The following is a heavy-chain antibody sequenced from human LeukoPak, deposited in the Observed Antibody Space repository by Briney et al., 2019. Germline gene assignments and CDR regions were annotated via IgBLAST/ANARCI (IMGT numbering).Heavy chain of an antibody. V-gene: IGHV3-21*01. D-gene: IGHD3-9*01. CDR1: GFTFSSYS. CDR3: ASDILTGFDAFDI. CDR2: ISSSSSYI. J-gene: IGHJ3*02. Sequence: AGGSLRLSCAASGFTFSSYSMNWVRQAPGKGLEWVSSISSSSSYIYYADSVKGRFTISRDNAKNSLYLQMNSLRAEDTAAYYCASDILTGFDAFDIWGQGTMVTVSS.